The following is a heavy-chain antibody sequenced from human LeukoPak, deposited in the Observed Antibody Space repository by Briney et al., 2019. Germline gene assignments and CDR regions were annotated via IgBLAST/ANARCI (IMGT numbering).Heavy chain of an antibody. V-gene: IGHV4-34*01. CDR3: ARQEEDYDILTGYSGGWFDP. D-gene: IGHD3-9*01. CDR2: INHSGST. J-gene: IGHJ5*02. Sequence: SETLSLTCAVYGGSFSGYYWSWIRQPPGKGLEWIGEINHSGSTNYNLSLKSRVTISVDTSKNQFSLKLSSVTAADTAVYYCARQEEDYDILTGYSGGWFDPWGQGTLDTVSS. CDR1: GGSFSGYY.